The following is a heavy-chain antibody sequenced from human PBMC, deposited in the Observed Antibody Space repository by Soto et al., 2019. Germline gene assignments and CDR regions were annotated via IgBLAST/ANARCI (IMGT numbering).Heavy chain of an antibody. CDR2: IWLDGSER. CDR3: ARDASGTTSFLVS. J-gene: IGHJ5*01. Sequence: GGSLRLSCEASGFMFGTSGMHWVRQAPGKGLEWVSGIWLDGSERHYADPVKGRFTTSRDNAKNTVFLQMNSLRVEDTAVYFCARDASGTTSFLVSWGQGTLVTVSS. D-gene: IGHD1-1*01. CDR1: GFMFGTSG. V-gene: IGHV3-33*01.